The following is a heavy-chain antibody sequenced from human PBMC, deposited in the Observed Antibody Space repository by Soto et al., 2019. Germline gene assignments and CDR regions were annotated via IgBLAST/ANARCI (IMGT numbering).Heavy chain of an antibody. Sequence: SETLSLTCTVSGGSISSGVYYWSWIRQHPGKGLEWIGYIYYSGSTYYNPSLKSRVTISVDTSKNQFSLKLSSVTAADTAVYYCARDPAPKRGYVWGSYRPAGWFDPWGQGTLVTVSS. CDR3: ARDPAPKRGYVWGSYRPAGWFDP. D-gene: IGHD3-16*01. V-gene: IGHV4-31*03. CDR1: GGSISSGVYY. J-gene: IGHJ5*02. CDR2: IYYSGST.